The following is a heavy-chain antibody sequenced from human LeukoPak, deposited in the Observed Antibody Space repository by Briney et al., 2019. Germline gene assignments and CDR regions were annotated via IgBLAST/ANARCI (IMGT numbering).Heavy chain of an antibody. CDR2: ISSSSSYI. J-gene: IGHJ3*02. Sequence: PGGSLRLSCAASGFTFSSYSMNWVRQAPGKGLGWVSSISSSSSYIYYADSVKGRFTISRDNAKNSLYLQMNSLRAEDTAVYYCARDSDYVWGSYREDDAFDIWGQGTMVTVSS. CDR3: ARDSDYVWGSYREDDAFDI. D-gene: IGHD3-16*02. CDR1: GFTFSSYS. V-gene: IGHV3-21*01.